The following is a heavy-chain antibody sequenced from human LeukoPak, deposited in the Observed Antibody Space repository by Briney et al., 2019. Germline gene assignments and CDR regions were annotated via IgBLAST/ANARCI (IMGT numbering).Heavy chain of an antibody. J-gene: IGHJ5*02. V-gene: IGHV4-4*07. CDR3: ARDSGTTGEVKFDP. CDR2: IYSSGST. D-gene: IGHD3-10*01. CDR1: GGSISSYY. Sequence: SETLSLTRTVSGGSISSYYWSWIRQPAGKGLEWIGRIYSSGSTTYNPSLKSRVTMSVDTSKNQFSLKATSVTAADTAVYYCARDSGTTGEVKFDPWGQGTLVTVSS.